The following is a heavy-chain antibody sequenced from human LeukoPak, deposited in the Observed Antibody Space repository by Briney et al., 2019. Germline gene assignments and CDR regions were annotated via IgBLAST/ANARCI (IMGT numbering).Heavy chain of an antibody. CDR1: GFTFDDYA. V-gene: IGHV3-9*01. CDR3: AKGDYYDSSGYPDDY. J-gene: IGHJ4*02. Sequence: GGSLRLSCAASGFTFDDYAMHWVRHAPGKGLEWVSGISWNSGSIGYADSVKGRFTISRDNAKNSLYLQMNSLRAEDTALYYCAKGDYYDSSGYPDDYWGQGTLVTVSS. D-gene: IGHD3-22*01. CDR2: ISWNSGSI.